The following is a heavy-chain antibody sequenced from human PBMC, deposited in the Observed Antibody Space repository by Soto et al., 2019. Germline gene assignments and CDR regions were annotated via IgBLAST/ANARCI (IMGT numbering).Heavy chain of an antibody. CDR3: ARAKYDFWSGSQPYYFDY. Sequence: PSETLSLTCTVSGGSISSGGYYWSWIRQHPGKGLEWIGYIYYSGSTYYNPSLKSRVTISVDTSKNQFSLKLSSVTAADTAVYYCARAKYDFWSGSQPYYFDYWGQGTLVTVSS. CDR2: IYYSGST. CDR1: GGSISSGGYY. J-gene: IGHJ4*02. V-gene: IGHV4-31*03. D-gene: IGHD3-3*01.